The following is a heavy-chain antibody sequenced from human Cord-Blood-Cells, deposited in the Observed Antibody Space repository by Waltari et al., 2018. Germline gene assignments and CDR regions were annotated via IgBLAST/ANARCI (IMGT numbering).Heavy chain of an antibody. V-gene: IGHV4-34*01. Sequence: QVQLQQWGAGLLKPSETLSLTCAVYGGSFSGYYWSWLRQPPGKGLEWIGEINHSGSTNYNPSLKSRVTISVDTSKNQFSLKLSSVTAADTAVYYCARTGYSSGWSDAFDIWGQGTMVTVSS. D-gene: IGHD6-19*01. CDR3: ARTGYSSGWSDAFDI. CDR1: GGSFSGYY. J-gene: IGHJ3*02. CDR2: INHSGST.